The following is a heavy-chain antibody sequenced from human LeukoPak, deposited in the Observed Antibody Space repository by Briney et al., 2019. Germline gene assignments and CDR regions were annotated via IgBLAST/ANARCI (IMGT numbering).Heavy chain of an antibody. J-gene: IGHJ4*02. D-gene: IGHD2-15*01. V-gene: IGHV3-30*04. Sequence: SGGSLRLSCAASGFTFNTYAMHWVRQAPGKGLEWVAVISYDGSNKYYADSVKGRFTISRDNSKNTLYLQMNSLRAEDTAVYYCAREGLRYCSGGSCYSDYWGQGTLVTVSS. CDR3: AREGLRYCSGGSCYSDY. CDR2: ISYDGSNK. CDR1: GFTFNTYA.